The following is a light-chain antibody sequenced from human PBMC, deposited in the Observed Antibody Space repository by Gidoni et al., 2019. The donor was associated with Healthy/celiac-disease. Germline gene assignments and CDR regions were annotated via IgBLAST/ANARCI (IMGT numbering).Light chain of an antibody. Sequence: DIQMTQSPSSLSASVGDRVTITCRASQSISSYLNWYQQKPGKAPKLLIYAASSLQSGVPSRFSGSGSVTDFTLTISSLQPEDFATYYCQQSYSTSRVTFGGGTKVEIK. CDR1: QSISSY. CDR3: QQSYSTSRVT. CDR2: AAS. V-gene: IGKV1-39*01. J-gene: IGKJ4*01.